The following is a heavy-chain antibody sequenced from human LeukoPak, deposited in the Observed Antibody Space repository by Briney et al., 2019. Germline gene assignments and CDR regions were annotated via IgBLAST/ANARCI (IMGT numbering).Heavy chain of an antibody. CDR2: ISAHDGTR. Sequence: ASVKVSCKASGYTFTNYGITWVRQAPGQGLEWMGWISAHDGTRNYALKHEDRVTMITDTSTSTAYMELRGLRSDDTAVYYCARLSTLYSSGRFYFDYWAREPWSPSPQ. CDR1: GYTFTNYG. CDR3: ARLSTLYSSGRFYFDY. D-gene: IGHD6-19*01. J-gene: IGHJ4*02. V-gene: IGHV1-18*01.